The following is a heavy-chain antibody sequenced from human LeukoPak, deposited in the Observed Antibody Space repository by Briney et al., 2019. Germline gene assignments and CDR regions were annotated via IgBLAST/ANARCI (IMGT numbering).Heavy chain of an antibody. CDR2: ISSSSSYI. CDR3: ARDRGIKGAGAFDI. CDR1: GFTFSSYS. V-gene: IGHV3-21*01. Sequence: PGGSLRLSCAASGFTFSSYSMNWVRQAPGKGLEWVSSISSSSSYIYYADSVKGRFTISRDNAKNSLYLQMNSLRAEDTAVYYCARDRGIKGAGAFDIWGQGTMVTVSS. D-gene: IGHD3-10*01. J-gene: IGHJ3*02.